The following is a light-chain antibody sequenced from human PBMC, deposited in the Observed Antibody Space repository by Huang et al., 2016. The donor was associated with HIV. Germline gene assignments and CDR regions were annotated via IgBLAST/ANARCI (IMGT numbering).Light chain of an antibody. CDR2: WAS. V-gene: IGKV4-1*01. CDR1: QSVLKTSNNKNC. CDR3: HQYYDTPQT. J-gene: IGKJ1*01. Sequence: DIVVTQSPDSLALSLGGRAAINCTASQSVLKTSNNKNCLSWYQLKPGQPPKLLIYWASTRESGVPDRFSGSGSGTQFTLTIASRQAEDVAVYYCHQYYDTPQTFGQGTKVEVK.